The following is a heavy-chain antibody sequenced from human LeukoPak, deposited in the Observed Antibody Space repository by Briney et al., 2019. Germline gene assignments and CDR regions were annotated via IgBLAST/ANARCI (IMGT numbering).Heavy chain of an antibody. V-gene: IGHV3-23*01. CDR2: ISGSGGST. J-gene: IGHJ4*02. Sequence: GGSLRLSCAACGFTFSSYAMSWVRQAPGKGLEWVSAISGSGGSTYYADSVKGRFTISRDNSKNTLYLQMNSLRAEDTGVYYCANPPLEPPFDYWGQGTPVTVSS. D-gene: IGHD1-1*01. CDR3: ANPPLEPPFDY. CDR1: GFTFSSYA.